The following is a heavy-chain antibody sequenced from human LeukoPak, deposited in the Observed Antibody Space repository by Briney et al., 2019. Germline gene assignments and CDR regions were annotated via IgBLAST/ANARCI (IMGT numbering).Heavy chain of an antibody. CDR1: GFSFSSYA. V-gene: IGHV3-23*01. CDR3: AEVRSPAGTLDFQH. CDR2: VSGNGGNT. J-gene: IGHJ1*01. Sequence: GGSLRLSCAASGFSFSSYAMSWVRQAPGKGLEWVSVVSGNGGNTNYADSVKGRFTISRDNSKNTLFLQMNSLRAEDTAVYYCAEVRSPAGTLDFQHWGQGTLVTVSS. D-gene: IGHD6-13*01.